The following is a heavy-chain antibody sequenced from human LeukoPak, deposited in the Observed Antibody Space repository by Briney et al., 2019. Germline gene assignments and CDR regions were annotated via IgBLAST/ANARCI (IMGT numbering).Heavy chain of an antibody. J-gene: IGHJ4*02. CDR3: AREFYGGNDY. CDR2: ISYDGSNK. CDR1: GFTFSSYA. Sequence: GGSLRLSCAASGFTFSSYAMHWVRQALGKGLEWVAVISYDGSNKYYADSVKGRFTISRDNSKNTLYLQMNSLRAEDTAVYYCAREFYGGNDYWGQGTLVTVSS. V-gene: IGHV3-30-3*01. D-gene: IGHD4-23*01.